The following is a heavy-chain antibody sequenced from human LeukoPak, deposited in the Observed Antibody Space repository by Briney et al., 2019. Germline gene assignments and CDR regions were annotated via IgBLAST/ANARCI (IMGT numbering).Heavy chain of an antibody. CDR1: GGSFSGYY. J-gene: IGHJ3*02. V-gene: IGHV4-34*01. D-gene: IGHD3-16*02. CDR2: INHSGST. Sequence: PSETLSLTCAVYGGSFSGYYWSWIRQPPGKGLEWIGEINHSGSTNYNPSLKSRVTISVDTSKNQFSLKLSSVTAADTAVYYCATQLSSTVGNIWGQGTMVTVSS. CDR3: ATQLSSTVGNI.